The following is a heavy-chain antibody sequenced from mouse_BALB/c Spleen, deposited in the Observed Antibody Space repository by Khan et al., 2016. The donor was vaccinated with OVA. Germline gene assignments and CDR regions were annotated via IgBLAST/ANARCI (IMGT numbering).Heavy chain of an antibody. CDR1: GYSITSGYG. V-gene: IGHV3-2*02. CDR2: ISYSGSP. J-gene: IGHJ2*01. Sequence: EVQLQESGPGLVKPSQSLSLTCTVTGYSITSGYGWNWIRQFPGNKLEWMGYISYSGSPHYNPSLQSRISITRDPSKNQFFLQVNSVTTEDTATYYCARTARIKYWGQGTTLTVSS. D-gene: IGHD1-2*01. CDR3: ARTARIKY.